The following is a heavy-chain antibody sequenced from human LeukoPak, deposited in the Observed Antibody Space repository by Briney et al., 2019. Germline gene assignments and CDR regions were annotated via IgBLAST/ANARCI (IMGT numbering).Heavy chain of an antibody. CDR2: IYYSGST. D-gene: IGHD6-19*01. CDR3: AREGQWLAHDAFDI. CDR1: GGSISSYY. V-gene: IGHV4-59*01. Sequence: SETLSLTCTVSGGSISSYYWSWIRQPPGKGLEWIRYIYYSGSTNYNPSLKSRVTISVDTSKNQFSLKLSSVTAADTAVYYCAREGQWLAHDAFDIWGQGTMATVSS. J-gene: IGHJ3*02.